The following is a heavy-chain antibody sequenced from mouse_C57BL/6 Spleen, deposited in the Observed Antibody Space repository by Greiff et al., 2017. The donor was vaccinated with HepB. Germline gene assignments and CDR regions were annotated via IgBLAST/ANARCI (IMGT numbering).Heavy chain of an antibody. D-gene: IGHD1-1*01. CDR2: IYPGDGDT. Sequence: VQLQQSGAELVKPGASVKISCKASGYAFSSYWMNWVKQRPGKGLEWIGQIYPGDGDTNYNGKFKGKATLTADKSSSTAYMQLSSLTSEDSAVYFCAIVYGRSSRYWYFDVWGTGTTVTVSS. V-gene: IGHV1-80*01. CDR1: GYAFSSYW. CDR3: AIVYGRSSRYWYFDV. J-gene: IGHJ1*03.